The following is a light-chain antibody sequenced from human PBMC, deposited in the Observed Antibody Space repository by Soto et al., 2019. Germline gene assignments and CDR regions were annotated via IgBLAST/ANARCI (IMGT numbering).Light chain of an antibody. Sequence: EIAMTQSPATLSVSPGERATLSCRASQSVSSNLAWYQQKPGQPPRLLIYDASNRATGIPARFSGSGSGTDFTLTISSLEPEDFAVYYCQRRSNWSTTFGQGTKVDIK. CDR2: DAS. J-gene: IGKJ1*01. CDR3: QRRSNWSTT. V-gene: IGKV3-11*01. CDR1: QSVSSN.